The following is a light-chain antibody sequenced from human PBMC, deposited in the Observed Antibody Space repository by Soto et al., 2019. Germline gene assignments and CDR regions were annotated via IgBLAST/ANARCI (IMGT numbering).Light chain of an antibody. Sequence: DIVMTQSPLSLPVTPGEPASISCRSSQSLLHTNGYNFLDWYLQKPGQSPQLLIYLGSDRASGVPDRFSGSGSGTDVTLKISRVVAEDVGVYYCMQTLQSPRTFGQGTKVEIK. V-gene: IGKV2-28*01. J-gene: IGKJ1*01. CDR3: MQTLQSPRT. CDR2: LGS. CDR1: QSLLHTNGYNF.